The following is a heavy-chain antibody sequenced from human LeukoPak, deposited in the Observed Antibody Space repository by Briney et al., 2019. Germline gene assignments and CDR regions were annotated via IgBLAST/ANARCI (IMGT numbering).Heavy chain of an antibody. J-gene: IGHJ4*02. CDR2: IYHSGST. CDR1: GGSISSGGYS. CDR3: ARGSGSYYGGFDY. V-gene: IGHV4-30-2*01. Sequence: SQTLSLTCAVSGGSISSGGYSWSWIRQPPGKGLEWIGYIYHSGSTYYNPSLKSRVTISVDTSKNQFSLKLSSVTAADTAVYYCARGSGSYYGGFDYWGQGTLVTVSS. D-gene: IGHD1-26*01.